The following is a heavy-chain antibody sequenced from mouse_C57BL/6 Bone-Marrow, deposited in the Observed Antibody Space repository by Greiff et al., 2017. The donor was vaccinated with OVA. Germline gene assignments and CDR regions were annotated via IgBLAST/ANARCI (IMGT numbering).Heavy chain of an antibody. CDR1: GYSFTDYN. D-gene: IGHD1-1*01. CDR3: ASKEQYYYGSSHWYFDV. V-gene: IGHV1-39*01. Sequence: VQLQQSGPELVKPGASVKISCKASGYSFTDYNMNWVKQSNGKSLEWIGVINPNYGTTSYNQKFKGKATLTVDKSSSTAYMELNSLTSEDSAVYYCASKEQYYYGSSHWYFDVWGTGTTVTVSS. CDR2: INPNYGTT. J-gene: IGHJ1*03.